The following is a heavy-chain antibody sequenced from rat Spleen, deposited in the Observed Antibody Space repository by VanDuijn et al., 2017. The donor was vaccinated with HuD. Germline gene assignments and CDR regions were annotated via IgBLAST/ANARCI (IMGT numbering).Heavy chain of an antibody. V-gene: IGHV5S13*01. CDR3: ARRAYNNYYFDY. Sequence: EVQLVESGGGLVQPGRSLKLSCAASGFTFSRSAMAWVRQAPTKGLEWVASISTGGGNTYYRDSVKGRFTISRDNAKNTQYLQMDSLRSEDTATYYCARRAYNNYYFDYWGKGVMVTVSS. CDR1: GFTFSRSA. CDR2: ISTGGGNT. D-gene: IGHD1-10*01. J-gene: IGHJ2*01.